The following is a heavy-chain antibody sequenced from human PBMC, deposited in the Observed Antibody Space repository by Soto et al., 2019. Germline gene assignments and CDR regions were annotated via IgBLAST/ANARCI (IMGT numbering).Heavy chain of an antibody. CDR3: ARGGVITMVRGVQDAFDI. CDR2: INHSGST. D-gene: IGHD3-10*01. V-gene: IGHV4-34*01. J-gene: IGHJ3*02. Sequence: QVQLQQWGAGLLKPSETLSLTCAVYGGSFIGYYWSWIRQHPGKGLEWIGEINHSGSTNYNPSLTSRVTISVDTSKHQFSPKLSSVTAADTAVYYCARGGVITMVRGVQDAFDIWGQGTMVTVSS. CDR1: GGSFIGYY.